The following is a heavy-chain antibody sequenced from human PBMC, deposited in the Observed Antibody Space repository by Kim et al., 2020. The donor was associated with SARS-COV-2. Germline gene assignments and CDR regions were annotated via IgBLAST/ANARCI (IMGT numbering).Heavy chain of an antibody. Sequence: GGSLRLSCAASGFTFSSYGMSWVRQAPGKGLEWVANIKQDGSGKYYVDSVKGRFTISRDNAKNSLYLQMNSLRAEDTAVYYCAGDKFMVGATPRFDYWGQGTLVTVSS. CDR1: GFTFSSYG. J-gene: IGHJ4*02. V-gene: IGHV3-7*03. D-gene: IGHD1-26*01. CDR3: AGDKFMVGATPRFDY. CDR2: IKQDGSGK.